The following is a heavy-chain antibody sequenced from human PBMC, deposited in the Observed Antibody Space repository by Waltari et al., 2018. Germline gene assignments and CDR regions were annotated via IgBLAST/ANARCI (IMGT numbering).Heavy chain of an antibody. CDR3: AGAAGSYAFDI. Sequence: QVQLVQSGAEVKKPGSSVKVSCKASGGTFSSYAISWVRQAPGQGLEWMGGINPIVGTANEAEKFQGRGTITADESTSTAYMELSSLRSEDTAVYYCAGAAGSYAFDIWGQGTMVTVSS. J-gene: IGHJ3*02. CDR2: INPIVGTA. V-gene: IGHV1-69*12. CDR1: GGTFSSYA. D-gene: IGHD6-19*01.